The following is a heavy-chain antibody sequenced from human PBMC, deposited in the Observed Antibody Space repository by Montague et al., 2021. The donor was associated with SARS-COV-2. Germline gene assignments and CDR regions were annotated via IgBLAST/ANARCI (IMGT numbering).Heavy chain of an antibody. V-gene: IGHV3-21*01. CDR3: ARQHPLIVISGVADS. CDR2: ISGSSAHI. J-gene: IGHJ5*01. D-gene: IGHD3-3*01. Sequence: SLRLSCAASGFTFVSYTMNWFRQAPGKGLEWVSSISGSSAHIYYADSLRGRFTISRDNAKNSLYLQMNTLSADDTAVYYCARQHPLIVISGVADSWGQGTLVTVSS. CDR1: GFTFVSYT.